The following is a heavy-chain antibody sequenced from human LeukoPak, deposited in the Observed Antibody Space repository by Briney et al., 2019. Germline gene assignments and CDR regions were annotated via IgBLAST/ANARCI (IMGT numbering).Heavy chain of an antibody. J-gene: IGHJ1*01. CDR3: ARHSWGLPPAEYSQH. CDR1: GCSISSSTYY. Sequence: ETLSLTCNVSGCSISSSTYYWGWIRQPPGKGLEWIGSIYNSGSTYYNPSLKSRVTIAVDTSKNQFSLKLSSVTAADTAVYYCARHSWGLPPAEYSQHWGQGTLVTVSS. V-gene: IGHV4-39*01. CDR2: IYNSGST. D-gene: IGHD3-16*01.